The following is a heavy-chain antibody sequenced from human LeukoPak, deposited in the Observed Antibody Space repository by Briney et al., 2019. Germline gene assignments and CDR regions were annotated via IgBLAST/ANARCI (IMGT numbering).Heavy chain of an antibody. D-gene: IGHD6-13*01. CDR1: GFTFDDYG. Sequence: GGSLRLSCAASGFTFDDYGMSWVRQAPGKGLEWVSGINWNGGSTGYADSVKGRFTISRDNAKNSLYLQMNSLRAADTALYYCARDGGQTAAAWDAFDIWGQGTMVTVSS. CDR3: ARDGGQTAAAWDAFDI. CDR2: INWNGGST. J-gene: IGHJ3*02. V-gene: IGHV3-20*04.